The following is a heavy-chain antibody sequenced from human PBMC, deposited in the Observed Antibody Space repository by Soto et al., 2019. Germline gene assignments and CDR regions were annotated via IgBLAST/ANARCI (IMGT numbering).Heavy chain of an antibody. CDR1: GGSISVGDFY. CDR3: AIYGGDYERWFDY. D-gene: IGHD2-21*02. Sequence: PSETLSLTCTVSGGSISVGDFYWGWIRQPPGKRLEWIGSFHYSGSTYSNPSLKSRVTIVVDTSKDQFSLKLTSVTAAGTAVYYCAIYGGDYERWFDYWGQGTLVTVSS. J-gene: IGHJ4*02. CDR2: FHYSGST. V-gene: IGHV4-39*01.